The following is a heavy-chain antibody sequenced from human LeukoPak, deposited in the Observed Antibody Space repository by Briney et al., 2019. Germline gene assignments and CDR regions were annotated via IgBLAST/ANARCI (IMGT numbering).Heavy chain of an antibody. Sequence: GESLKISCNGSGYTFTSYWIGWVRQMPGKGLEWMGIINPGDSDTRYSPSFQGQVTISADKSISTAYLQWSSLKASDTAMYYCARLGSSVPYNLDYWGRGTLVTVSS. D-gene: IGHD6-6*01. J-gene: IGHJ4*02. CDR1: GYTFTSYW. V-gene: IGHV5-51*01. CDR2: INPGDSDT. CDR3: ARLGSSVPYNLDY.